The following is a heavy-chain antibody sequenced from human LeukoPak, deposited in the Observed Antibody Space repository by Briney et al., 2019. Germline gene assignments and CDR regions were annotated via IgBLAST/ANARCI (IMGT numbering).Heavy chain of an antibody. CDR3: ARDGPNWGREDY. D-gene: IGHD7-27*01. J-gene: IGHJ4*02. CDR1: GGTFTSYA. Sequence: SLKVSCKASGGTFTSYAISWVRQAPAQGLEWMGGIIPIFGTANYAQKFQGRVTITADESTSTAYMELSSLRSEDTAVYYCARDGPNWGREDYWGQGTLVTVSS. CDR2: IIPIFGTA. V-gene: IGHV1-69*13.